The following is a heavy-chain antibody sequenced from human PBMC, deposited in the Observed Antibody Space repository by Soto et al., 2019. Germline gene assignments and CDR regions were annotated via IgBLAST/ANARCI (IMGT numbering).Heavy chain of an antibody. CDR1: GGTFSSYT. Sequence: QVQLVQSGAEVKKPGSSVKVSCKASGGTFSSYTISWVRQAPGQGLEWMGRIIPILGIANYAQKFQGRVTITADKSTSTAYMELSSLRSEDTAVYYCAVVVAAALSNWFDPWGQGTLVTVSS. CDR3: AVVVAAALSNWFDP. D-gene: IGHD2-15*01. V-gene: IGHV1-69*02. J-gene: IGHJ5*02. CDR2: IIPILGIA.